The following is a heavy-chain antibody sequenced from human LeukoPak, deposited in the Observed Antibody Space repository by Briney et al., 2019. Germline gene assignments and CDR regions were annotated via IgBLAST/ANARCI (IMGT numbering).Heavy chain of an antibody. CDR1: GGSISSHY. CDR3: ARGEMATDAFDI. CDR2: IYYSGST. D-gene: IGHD5-24*01. Sequence: PSETLSLTCTVSGGSISSHYWSWIRQPPGKGLEWIGYIYYSGSTNYNPSLKSRVTISVDTSKNQFSVKLSSVTAADTAVYYCARGEMATDAFDIWGQGTMVTVSS. V-gene: IGHV4-59*11. J-gene: IGHJ3*02.